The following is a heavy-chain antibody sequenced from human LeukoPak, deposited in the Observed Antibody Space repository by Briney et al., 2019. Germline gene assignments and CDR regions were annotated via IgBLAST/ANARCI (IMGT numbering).Heavy chain of an antibody. J-gene: IGHJ4*02. CDR2: IYYSGST. Sequence: SETLSLTCTVSGGSISSGGYYWSWIRQHPGKGLEWIGYIYYSGSTYYNPSLKSRVTISVDTSKNQFSLKLSSVTAADTAVYYCARCGSDRLFDYWGQGTLVTVSS. CDR3: ARCGSDRLFDY. D-gene: IGHD1-14*01. CDR1: GGSISSGGYY. V-gene: IGHV4-31*03.